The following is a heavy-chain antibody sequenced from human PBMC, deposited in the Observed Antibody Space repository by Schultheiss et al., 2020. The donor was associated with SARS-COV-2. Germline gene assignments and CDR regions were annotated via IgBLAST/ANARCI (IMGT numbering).Heavy chain of an antibody. CDR2: INPNSGGT. D-gene: IGHD2-2*01. V-gene: IGHV1-2*02. CDR1: GYTFTGYY. CDR3: AKDRKGYCSSTSCYAHCFDY. Sequence: GESLKISCKASGYTFTGYYMHWVRQAPGQGLEWMGWINPNSGGTNYAQKFQGRVTMTRDTSISTAYMELSRLRSDDTAVYYCAKDRKGYCSSTSCYAHCFDYWGQGTLVTVSS. J-gene: IGHJ4*02.